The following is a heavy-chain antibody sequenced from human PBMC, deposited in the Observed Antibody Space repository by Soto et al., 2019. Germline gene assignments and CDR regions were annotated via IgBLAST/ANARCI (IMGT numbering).Heavy chain of an antibody. CDR1: GGSFSNYY. D-gene: IGHD3-3*01. CDR2: INDSGIT. Sequence: QVQLQQWGAEVLKPSETLSLTCVVNGGSFSNYYWTWIRQPPGKGLEWIGEINDSGITDSNPSLASRVTISVDMSKNQFSLRVNSVTAADTAVYHCARGRSSVPDRRGIGYYGLDVWGQGTTVTVSS. V-gene: IGHV4-34*01. J-gene: IGHJ6*02. CDR3: ARGRSSVPDRRGIGYYGLDV.